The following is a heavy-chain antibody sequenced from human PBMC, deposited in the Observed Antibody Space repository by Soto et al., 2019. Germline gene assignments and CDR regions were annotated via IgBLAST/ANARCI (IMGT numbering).Heavy chain of an antibody. CDR1: GGSISSYY. Sequence: ASETLSLTCTVSGGSISSYYWSWIRQPPGKGLEWIGYIYYSGSTNYNPSLKSRVTISVDTSKNQFSLKLSSVTAADTAVYYCARTVRVNDYGDYFFDYWGQGTLVTVSS. CDR2: IYYSGST. D-gene: IGHD4-17*01. J-gene: IGHJ4*02. V-gene: IGHV4-59*01. CDR3: ARTVRVNDYGDYFFDY.